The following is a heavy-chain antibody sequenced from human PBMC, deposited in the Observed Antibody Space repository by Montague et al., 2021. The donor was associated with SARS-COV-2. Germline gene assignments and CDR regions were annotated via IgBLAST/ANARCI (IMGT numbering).Heavy chain of an antibody. CDR3: AADYGERDWSDP. V-gene: IGHV4-39*01. CDR2: IYYSGST. CDR1: GGSISSSSYY. J-gene: IGHJ5*02. D-gene: IGHD4-17*01. Sequence: ETLSLTCTVSGGSISSSSYYWGWIRQPPGKGLEWIGSIYYSGSTYYNPSLKSRVTISVDTSKNQFSLKLSSVTAADTAVYYCAADYGERDWSDPWGQGTLVTVSS.